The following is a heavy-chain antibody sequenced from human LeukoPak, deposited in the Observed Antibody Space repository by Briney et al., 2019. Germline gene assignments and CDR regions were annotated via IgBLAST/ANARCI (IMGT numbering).Heavy chain of an antibody. CDR1: GYTLSELS. J-gene: IGHJ6*03. CDR3: ARRGEKRGYTSYYYYYMDV. V-gene: IGHV1-24*01. CDR2: FDPEDDAR. D-gene: IGHD5-18*01. Sequence: ASVKVSCKVSGYTLSELSMHWVRQAPGKGLEWMGSFDPEDDARIYAQKFEGRVTMTEDTSTDTAYMELSSLRSEDTAVYYCARRGEKRGYTSYYYYYMDVWGKGTTVTVSS.